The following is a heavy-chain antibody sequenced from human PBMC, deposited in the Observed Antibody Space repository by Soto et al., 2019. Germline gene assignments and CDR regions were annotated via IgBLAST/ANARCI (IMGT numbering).Heavy chain of an antibody. CDR1: GYIFTSFD. CDR2: MNPNKGHT. V-gene: IGHV1-8*01. CDR3: ARGPNYFDY. J-gene: IGHJ4*02. Sequence: QVQLVQSGAEVKKPGASVKVSCEASGYIFTSFDIHWVRQAPGQGLEWMGWMNPNKGHTGYAEKFQGRVTMTRNTSMKIAYMELSSLRSDDTAVYYCARGPNYFDYCGQGTLVTVSS.